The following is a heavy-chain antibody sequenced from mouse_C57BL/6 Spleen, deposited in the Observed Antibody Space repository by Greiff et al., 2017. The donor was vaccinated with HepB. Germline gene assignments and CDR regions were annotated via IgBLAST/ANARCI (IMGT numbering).Heavy chain of an antibody. CDR3: ARAMKFYAMDY. Sequence: VQLKESGPELVKPGASVKISCKASGYAFSSSWMNWVKQRPGKGLEWIGRIYPGDGDTNYNGKFKGKATLTADKSSSTAYMQLSSLTSEDSAVYFCARAMKFYAMDYWGQGTSVTVSS. CDR2: IYPGDGDT. V-gene: IGHV1-82*01. CDR1: GYAFSSSW. J-gene: IGHJ4*01.